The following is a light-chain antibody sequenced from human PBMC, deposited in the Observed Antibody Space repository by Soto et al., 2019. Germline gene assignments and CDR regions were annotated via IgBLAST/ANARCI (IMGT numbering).Light chain of an antibody. CDR3: CSYAGSYTFV. V-gene: IGLV2-11*01. CDR2: DVS. Sequence: HSALTQPRSVSGSPGQSVTISCTGTSSDVGGYDFVSWFQHHPGKPPKLIMYDVSKRPSGVPDRFSGSKSGSTASLTISGLQAEDEADYYCCSYAGSYTFVFGTGNKVTVL. CDR1: SSDVGGYDF. J-gene: IGLJ1*01.